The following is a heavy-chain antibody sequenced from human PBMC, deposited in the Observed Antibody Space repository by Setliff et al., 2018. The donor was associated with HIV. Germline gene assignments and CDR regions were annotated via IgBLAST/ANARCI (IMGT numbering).Heavy chain of an antibody. CDR2: IHYSGSS. V-gene: IGHV4-59*11. Sequence: PSETLSLTCTVSGGSITGHYWSWIRQPPGKGLEWIGYIHYSGSSNYNPSLKSRVSISVDTSKKQVSLKLNSVTAADTAVYYCARSYCGGGLCFRGLDLWGQGTTVTVSS. CDR3: ARSYCGGGLCFRGLDL. J-gene: IGHJ6*02. CDR1: GGSITGHY. D-gene: IGHD2-21*01.